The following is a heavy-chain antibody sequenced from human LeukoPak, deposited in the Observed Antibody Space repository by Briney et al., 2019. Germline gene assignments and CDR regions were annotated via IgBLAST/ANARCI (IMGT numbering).Heavy chain of an antibody. D-gene: IGHD2-15*01. CDR2: IGIAADT. CDR1: GFGFSSYD. CDR3: VRAVYCSGGSCTLLPPL. J-gene: IGHJ4*02. V-gene: IGHV3-13*04. Sequence: SGGSLRLSCAASGFGFSSYDMHWVRQATGKGLEWVSGIGIAADTYYAGSVKGRFTISRDNVKNSLYLQMNSLRAGDTAVYYCVRAVYCSGGSCTLLPPLWGQGALVTVSS.